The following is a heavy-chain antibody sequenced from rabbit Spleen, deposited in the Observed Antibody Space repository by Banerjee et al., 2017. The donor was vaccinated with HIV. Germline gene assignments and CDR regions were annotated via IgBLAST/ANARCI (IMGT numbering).Heavy chain of an antibody. CDR2: IYNGDGST. CDR1: GFDFSSDA. V-gene: IGHV1S40*01. CDR3: ARDLAAWNSGSYAFNL. D-gene: IGHD1-1*01. Sequence: QSLEESGGDLVKPGASLTLTCTASGFDFSSDAMCWVRQAPGKGPEWIACIYNGDGSTYYASWVNGRFTISKTSSTTVTLQMTSLTAADTATYFCARDLAAWNSGSYAFNLWGPGTLVTVS. J-gene: IGHJ4*01.